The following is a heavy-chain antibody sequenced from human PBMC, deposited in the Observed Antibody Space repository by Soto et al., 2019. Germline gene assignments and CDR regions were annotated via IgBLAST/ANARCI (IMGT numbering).Heavy chain of an antibody. CDR2: IVVGSGNT. V-gene: IGHV1-58*01. Sequence: KVSCKASGFTFTSSAVQWVRQARGQRLEWIGWIVVGSGNTNYAQKFQERVTITRDMSTSTAYMELSSLRSEDTAVYYCAAEIYGSGSYRRYFDYWGQGTLVTVSS. CDR1: GFTFTSSA. J-gene: IGHJ4*02. D-gene: IGHD3-10*01. CDR3: AAEIYGSGSYRRYFDY.